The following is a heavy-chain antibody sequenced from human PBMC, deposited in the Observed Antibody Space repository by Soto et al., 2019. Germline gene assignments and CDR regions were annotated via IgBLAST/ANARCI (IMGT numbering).Heavy chain of an antibody. J-gene: IGHJ4*02. CDR1: GFTFNTYA. Sequence: QVHLEESGGGVVHPGRSLRLSCAASGFTFNTYAVHWVRQAPGKGLEWVAVVSSDGSNKYYSDSVKGRFSISRDNSNNXXXXXXXXXXXXXXXXXXXXXXXXXXLRGVDYWGRGTLVTVSS. CDR3: XXXXXXXLRGVDY. D-gene: IGHD3-10*01. V-gene: IGHV3-30*04. CDR2: VSSDGSNK.